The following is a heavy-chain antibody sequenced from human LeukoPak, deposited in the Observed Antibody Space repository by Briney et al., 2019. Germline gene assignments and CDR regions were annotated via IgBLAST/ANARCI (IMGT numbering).Heavy chain of an antibody. J-gene: IGHJ4*02. CDR2: INSDGSST. V-gene: IGHV3-74*01. CDR1: GFTFSSYW. D-gene: IGHD5-24*01. CDR3: ARGDGCNPFDY. Sequence: GGSLRLSCAASGFTFSSYWMHWVRQAPGKGLVWVSRINSDGSSTSYTDSVKGRFTISRDNAKNTLYLQMNSLRAEDTAVYYCARGDGCNPFDYWGQGTLVTVSS.